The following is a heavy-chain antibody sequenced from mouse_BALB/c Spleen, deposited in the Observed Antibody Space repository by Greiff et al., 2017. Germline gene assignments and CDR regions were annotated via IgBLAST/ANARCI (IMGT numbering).Heavy chain of an antibody. J-gene: IGHJ4*01. V-gene: IGHV7-3*02. CDR3: ARIRLRGAMDY. CDR2: IRNKANGYTT. D-gene: IGHD2-4*01. Sequence: EVHLVESGGGLVQPGGSLRLSCATSGFTFTAYYMSWVRQPPGKALEWLGFIRNKANGYTTEYSASVKGRFTISRDNSQSILYLQMNTLRAEDSATYYCARIRLRGAMDYWGQGTSVTVSS. CDR1: GFTFTAYY.